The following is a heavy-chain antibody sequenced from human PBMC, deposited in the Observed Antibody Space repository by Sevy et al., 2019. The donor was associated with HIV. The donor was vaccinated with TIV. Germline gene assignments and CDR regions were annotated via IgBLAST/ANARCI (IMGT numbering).Heavy chain of an antibody. V-gene: IGHV1-24*01. CDR2: FDPEDGER. Sequence: ASVKVSCRISRYSLNKFSMHWVRQAPGKGLEWMGSFDPEDGERIYAQKFQGRFSMTEDTSTDTAYMELSSLRPDDTAVYYCAITREYYSDTSGYFDYWGQGILVTVSS. D-gene: IGHD3-22*01. CDR3: AITREYYSDTSGYFDY. CDR1: RYSLNKFS. J-gene: IGHJ4*02.